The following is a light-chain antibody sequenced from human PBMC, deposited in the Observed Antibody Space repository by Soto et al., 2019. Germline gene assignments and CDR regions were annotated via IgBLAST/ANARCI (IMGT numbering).Light chain of an antibody. V-gene: IGLV2-14*01. CDR2: EVS. J-gene: IGLJ3*02. Sequence: QSALTQPASVSGSPGQSITISCTGTSSDVGYYNYVSWYQHHPGKVPKLMIYEVSNRPSGVSNRFSGSKSGNTASLTISGLQAEDEADYYCSSYTTSSTQVFGGGTTLTVL. CDR1: SSDVGYYNY. CDR3: SSYTTSSTQV.